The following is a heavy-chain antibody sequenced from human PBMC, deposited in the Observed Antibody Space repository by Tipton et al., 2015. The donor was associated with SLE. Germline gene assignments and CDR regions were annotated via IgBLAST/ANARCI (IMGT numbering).Heavy chain of an antibody. D-gene: IGHD2-15*01. J-gene: IGHJ6*02. CDR1: GFSLTTGGMS. CDR3: ARMSAYLKSSCSSMDV. CDR2: IDWDDDK. Sequence: LVKPTQTLTPTCTFSGFSLTTGGMSVNWIRQSPGKALEWLARIDWDDDKYYTTSLKTSPTIPKDISKNQVVLTMTNMDPLDTAPSFCARMSAYLKSSCSSMDVWGQGTMFTVSS. V-gene: IGHV2-70*11.